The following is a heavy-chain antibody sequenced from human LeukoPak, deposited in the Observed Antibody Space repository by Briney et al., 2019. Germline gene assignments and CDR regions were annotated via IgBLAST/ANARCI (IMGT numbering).Heavy chain of an antibody. Sequence: SEKVSCKASGGTFSSYAISWVRQAPGQGLEWMGGIIPIFGTANYAQKFQGRVTITADKSTSTAYMELSSLRSGDTAVYYCARAGYCSSTSCRPNWFDPWGQGTLVTVSS. CDR1: GGTFSSYA. CDR2: IIPIFGTA. CDR3: ARAGYCSSTSCRPNWFDP. J-gene: IGHJ5*02. V-gene: IGHV1-69*06. D-gene: IGHD2-2*01.